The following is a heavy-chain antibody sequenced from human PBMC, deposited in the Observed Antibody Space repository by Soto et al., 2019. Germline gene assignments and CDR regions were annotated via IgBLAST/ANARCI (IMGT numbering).Heavy chain of an antibody. V-gene: IGHV4-34*01. CDR1: GGSFSGYY. CDR3: ARAVGWSGYYPVYYYYYMDV. Sequence: SETLSLTCAVYGGSFSGYYWSWIRQPPGKGLEWIGEINHSGSTNYNPSLKRRVTISVDTSKNQFSLKLSSVTAADTAVYYCARAVGWSGYYPVYYYYYMDVWGKGTTVTVSS. CDR2: INHSGST. D-gene: IGHD3-3*01. J-gene: IGHJ6*03.